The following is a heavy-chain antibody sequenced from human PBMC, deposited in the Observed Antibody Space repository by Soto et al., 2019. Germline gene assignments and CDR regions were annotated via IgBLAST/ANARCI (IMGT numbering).Heavy chain of an antibody. CDR2: IYYSGST. CDR1: GGSISSYY. J-gene: IGHJ4*02. V-gene: IGHV4-59*01. D-gene: IGHD6-6*01. CDR3: AREISRSSWFDY. Sequence: QVQLQESGPGLVKPSETLSLTCTVSGGSISSYYWSWIRQPPGKGLEWIGYIYYSGSTNYNPSLKSRCTISVDTSKNQFSLKLSSVTAADTAVYYCAREISRSSWFDYWGQGNLVTASS.